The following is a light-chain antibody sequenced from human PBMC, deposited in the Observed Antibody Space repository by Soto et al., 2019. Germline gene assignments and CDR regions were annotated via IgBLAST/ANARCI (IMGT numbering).Light chain of an antibody. CDR3: QQYGSAPS. V-gene: IGKV3-20*01. J-gene: IGKJ5*01. CDR1: QSVSSSY. CDR2: GAS. Sequence: EIVLTQSPRTLSLSPGERATLSCRASQSVSSSYLAWYQQKRGQAPWLLIDGASSRATGIPDRFSGSGSGTDITLTICRLEPEDFAVYYCQQYGSAPSFGQDTRLEIK.